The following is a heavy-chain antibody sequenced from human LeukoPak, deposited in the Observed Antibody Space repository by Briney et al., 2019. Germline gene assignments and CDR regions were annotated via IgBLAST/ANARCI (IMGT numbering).Heavy chain of an antibody. J-gene: IGHJ6*02. CDR2: IGTVGDP. CDR3: VKDTVSFYGSGSYLADYYDGMDV. CDR1: RFTFSRYD. V-gene: IGHV3-13*04. Sequence: PGPSLTFSCSAPRFTFSRYDMHWVRRATGKSLKRDSAIGTVGDPYYPGSVKGRFTISRENAKNSLYLQMNSLRAGETAVYYCVKDTVSFYGSGSYLADYYDGMDVWGQGATVTVSS. D-gene: IGHD3-10*01.